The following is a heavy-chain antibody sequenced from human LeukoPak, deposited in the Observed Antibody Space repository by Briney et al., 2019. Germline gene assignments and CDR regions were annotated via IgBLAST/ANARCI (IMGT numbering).Heavy chain of an antibody. CDR1: GFTFSSYA. D-gene: IGHD3-22*01. CDR2: ISYDGSNK. V-gene: IGHV3-30-3*01. Sequence: GGSLRLSCAASGFTFSSYAMHWVRQAPGKGLEWVAVISYDGSNKYYADSVKGRFTISRDNSKNTLYLQMNSLRAEDTAVYYCARVADYYDSSGYYFGAFDIWGQGTMVTVSS. CDR3: ARVADYYDSSGYYFGAFDI. J-gene: IGHJ3*02.